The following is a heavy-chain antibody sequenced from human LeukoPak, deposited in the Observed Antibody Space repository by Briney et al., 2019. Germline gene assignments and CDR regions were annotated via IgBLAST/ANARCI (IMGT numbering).Heavy chain of an antibody. CDR3: ARSSGALRYFDWYYYYMDV. V-gene: IGHV4-4*07. CDR2: IYTSGST. D-gene: IGHD3-9*01. Sequence: SETLSLTCTVSGGSISSYYWSWIRQPAGKGLEWIGRIYTSGSTNYNPSLKSRVTMSVDTSKNQSSLKLSSVTAADTAVYYCARSSGALRYFDWYYYYMDVWGKGTTVTISS. J-gene: IGHJ6*03. CDR1: GGSISSYY.